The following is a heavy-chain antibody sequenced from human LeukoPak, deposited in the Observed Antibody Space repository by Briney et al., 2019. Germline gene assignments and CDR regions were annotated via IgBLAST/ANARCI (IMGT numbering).Heavy chain of an antibody. CDR2: ISASGGST. CDR3: AKHAGTSRQTKDY. D-gene: IGHD1-1*01. V-gene: IGHV3-23*01. CDR1: GVIFNNYA. Sequence: GGSLRLSCAVSGVIFNNYAMSWVRQAPGRGLEWVSVISASGGSTYYADSVKGWLTISRDNSNNRLYLEMNSLRAEDTAVYYCAKHAGTSRQTKDYWGQGTLVTVTS. J-gene: IGHJ4*02.